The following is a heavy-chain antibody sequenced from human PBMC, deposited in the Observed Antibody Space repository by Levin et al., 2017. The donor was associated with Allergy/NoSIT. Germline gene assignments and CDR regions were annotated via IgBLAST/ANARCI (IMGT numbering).Heavy chain of an antibody. J-gene: IGHJ5*02. Sequence: SETLSLTCTVSGGSISSGDYYWSWIRQPPGKGLEWIGYIYYSGSTYYNPSLKSRVTISVDTSKNQFSLKLSSVTAADTAVYYCAREGVRVPAAISTAYNWFDPWGQGTLVTVSS. D-gene: IGHD2-2*02. V-gene: IGHV4-30-4*01. CDR1: GGSISSGDYY. CDR2: IYYSGST. CDR3: AREGVRVPAAISTAYNWFDP.